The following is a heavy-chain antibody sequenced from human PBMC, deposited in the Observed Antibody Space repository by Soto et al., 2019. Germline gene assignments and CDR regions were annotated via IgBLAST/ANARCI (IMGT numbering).Heavy chain of an antibody. CDR2: IYPIHSDA. CDR3: ARHGRSGGSSYSGWFDP. CDR1: GYTFANYR. V-gene: IGHV5-51*01. Sequence: PGESLKISCQGSGYTFANYRIAWLRQMPGKGLGLMGIIYPIHSDARYSPSFQGQVITSADKTISTAYLQWSSLRASDTGIYYYARHGRSGGSSYSGWFDPWGQGTLVTVSS. J-gene: IGHJ5*02. D-gene: IGHD2-15*01.